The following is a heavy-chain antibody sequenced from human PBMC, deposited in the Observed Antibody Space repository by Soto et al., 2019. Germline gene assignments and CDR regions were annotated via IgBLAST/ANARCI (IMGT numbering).Heavy chain of an antibody. V-gene: IGHV3-15*01. CDR3: TTARTGFFS. Sequence: PGGSLRLSCAASGLTFINAWMNWVRQAPGKGLEWVGRLKSNIDGGTTVYAAPVEGRFTVSRDDSRNTLYLQMNSLKAEDTAVYYCTTARTGFFSWGQGTLVT. CDR1: GLTFINAW. CDR2: LKSNIDGGTT. D-gene: IGHD3-3*01. J-gene: IGHJ5*02.